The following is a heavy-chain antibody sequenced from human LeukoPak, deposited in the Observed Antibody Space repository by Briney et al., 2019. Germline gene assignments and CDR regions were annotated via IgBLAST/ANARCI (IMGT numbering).Heavy chain of an antibody. CDR2: IYTSGST. D-gene: IGHD5-18*01. Sequence: PSETLSLTCTVSGASISSGSYYWRWLRQPAGKGLEWIGRIYTSGSTNYHPSLKSRVTISVDTSKNQFSLKLSSVTAADTAVYYCARVGGDTALHYFDYWGQGTLVTVSS. J-gene: IGHJ4*02. CDR1: GASISSGSYY. CDR3: ARVGGDTALHYFDY. V-gene: IGHV4-61*02.